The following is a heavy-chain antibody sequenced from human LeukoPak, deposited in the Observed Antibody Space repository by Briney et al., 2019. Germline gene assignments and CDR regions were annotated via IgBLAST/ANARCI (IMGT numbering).Heavy chain of an antibody. V-gene: IGHV1-46*01. J-gene: IGHJ6*02. CDR3: ARDQARLLWFGELSPGYYYGMDV. CDR2: INPSGGST. D-gene: IGHD3-10*01. CDR1: GYTFTSYY. Sequence: ASVKVSCKASGYTFTSYYMHWVRQAPGQGLEWMGIINPSGGSTSYAQKFQGRVTMTRDTSTSTVYMELSSLRSEDAAVYYCARDQARLLWFGELSPGYYYGMDVWGQGTTVTVSS.